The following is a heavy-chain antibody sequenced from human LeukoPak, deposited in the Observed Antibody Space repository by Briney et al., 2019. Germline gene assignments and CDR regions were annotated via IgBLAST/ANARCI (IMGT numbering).Heavy chain of an antibody. V-gene: IGHV3-23*01. CDR2: ISGGGGST. J-gene: IGHJ4*02. CDR1: GFTFSSYA. D-gene: IGHD5-12*01. CDR3: AKPRTRYSGYDFPFDY. Sequence: GGSLRLSCAASGFTFSSYAMSWVRQAPGKGVEGVSAISGGGGSTYYADTVKGRFTISRDNSKNTLYLQMNSLRAEDTAVYYCAKPRTRYSGYDFPFDYWGQGTLVTVSS.